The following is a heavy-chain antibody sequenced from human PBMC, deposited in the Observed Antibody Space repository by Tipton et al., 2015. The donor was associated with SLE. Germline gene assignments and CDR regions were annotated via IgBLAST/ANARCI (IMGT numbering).Heavy chain of an antibody. J-gene: IGHJ6*02. Sequence: GSLRFSCAASGFTFSSYAMSWVRQVPGKGLEWVSAIRGSGSGTYYADSVKGRFTISRDDSKNTLYLQMSSLRAEDTAIYYCGKGLNFDFWSGFGMDVWGQGTTVTVSS. CDR3: GKGLNFDFWSGFGMDV. V-gene: IGHV3-23*01. CDR1: GFTFSSYA. CDR2: IRGSGSGT. D-gene: IGHD3-3*01.